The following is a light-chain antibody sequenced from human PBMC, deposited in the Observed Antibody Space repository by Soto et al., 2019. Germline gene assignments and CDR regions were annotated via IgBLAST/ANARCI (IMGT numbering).Light chain of an antibody. J-gene: IGLJ2*01. Sequence: QSVLTQPRSVSGSPGQSVTISCTGTSSDIGGYNYVSWYLQHPGKAPKLMIYEVSKWPSGVPGRFSGSKSGNTASLTISGLQAEDEADYYCCSYAGSYTLFGGGTKLTVL. V-gene: IGLV2-11*01. CDR2: EVS. CDR3: CSYAGSYTL. CDR1: SSDIGGYNY.